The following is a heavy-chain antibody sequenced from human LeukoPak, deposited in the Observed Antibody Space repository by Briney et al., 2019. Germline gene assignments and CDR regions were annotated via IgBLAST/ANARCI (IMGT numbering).Heavy chain of an antibody. CDR1: GGSISSHY. D-gene: IGHD3-3*01. V-gene: IGHV4-59*11. CDR3: ARLAIFGVAFPEYFDY. Sequence: PSETLSLTCTVSGGSISSHYWSWIRQPPGKGLEWIGYIYYSGSTNYNPSLKSRVTISVDTSKNQFSLKLSSVTAADTAVYYCARLAIFGVAFPEYFDYWGQGTLVTVSS. J-gene: IGHJ4*02. CDR2: IYYSGST.